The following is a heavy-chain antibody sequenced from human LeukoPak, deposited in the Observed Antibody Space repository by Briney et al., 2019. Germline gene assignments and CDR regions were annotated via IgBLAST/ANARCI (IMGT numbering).Heavy chain of an antibody. CDR3: ANQRGGF. D-gene: IGHD3-10*01. Sequence: GVSLRLSCAASGFIFSSYPMSWVRQAPGKGLEWVSAISGTAENTYYADSVKGRFSISRDNSRNTVHLQMNSLRPEDTAVYYCANQRGGFWGQGTLVTVSS. J-gene: IGHJ4*02. CDR1: GFIFSSYP. V-gene: IGHV3-23*01. CDR2: ISGTAENT.